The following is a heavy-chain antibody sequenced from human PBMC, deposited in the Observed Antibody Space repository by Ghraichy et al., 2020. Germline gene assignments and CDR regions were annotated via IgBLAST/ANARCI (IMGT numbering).Heavy chain of an antibody. Sequence: GGSLRLSCAASGFTFSDYHMSWIRQAPGKGLEWVSYRSSSGSTVYYADSVKGRFTISRDNAKNSLYLQMNSLRAEDTAVYYCARGRGGGMDGWGQGTTVTVSS. CDR1: GFTFSDYH. CDR3: ARGRGGGMDG. D-gene: IGHD2-15*01. CDR2: RSSSGSTV. V-gene: IGHV3-11*01. J-gene: IGHJ6*02.